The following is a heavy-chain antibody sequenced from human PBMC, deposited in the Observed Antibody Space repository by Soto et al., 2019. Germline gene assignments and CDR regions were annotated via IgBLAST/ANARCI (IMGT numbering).Heavy chain of an antibody. V-gene: IGHV3-23*01. CDR2: INGGGGST. Sequence: HPGGSLRLSCAASGFTFSNHVMNWVRQAPGKGLEWVSAINGGGGSTFYADSVKGRFTISRDNSENTLYLQMHSLRADDTAVYYCANVPEYNFWSGYRYYFDYWGQGTLVTVSS. CDR1: GFTFSNHV. D-gene: IGHD3-3*01. J-gene: IGHJ4*02. CDR3: ANVPEYNFWSGYRYYFDY.